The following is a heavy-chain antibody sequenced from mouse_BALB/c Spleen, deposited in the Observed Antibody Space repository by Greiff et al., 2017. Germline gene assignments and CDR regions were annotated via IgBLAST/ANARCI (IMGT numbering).Heavy chain of an antibody. CDR3: ARRGDDGYEGAMDY. CDR2: ISTYYGDA. Sequence: QVQLQQSGAELVRPGVSVKISCKGSGYTFTDYAMHWVKQSHAKSLEWIGVISTYYGDASYNQKFKGKATMTVDKSSSTAYMELARLTSEDSAIYYCARRGDDGYEGAMDYWGQGTSVTVSS. J-gene: IGHJ4*01. V-gene: IGHV1S137*01. CDR1: GYTFTDYA. D-gene: IGHD2-3*01.